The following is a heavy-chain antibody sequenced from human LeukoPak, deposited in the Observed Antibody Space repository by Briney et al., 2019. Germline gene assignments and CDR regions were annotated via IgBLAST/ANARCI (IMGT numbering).Heavy chain of an antibody. CDR3: ARGRSSGWTDY. CDR2: INHSGST. V-gene: IGHV4-34*01. Sequence: PSETLPLTCAVYGGSFSGYYWSWIRQPPGKGLEWIGEINHSGSTNYNPSLKSRVTISVDTSKNQFSLKLSSVTAADTAVYYCARGRSSGWTDYWGQGTLVTVSS. J-gene: IGHJ4*02. CDR1: GGSFSGYY. D-gene: IGHD6-19*01.